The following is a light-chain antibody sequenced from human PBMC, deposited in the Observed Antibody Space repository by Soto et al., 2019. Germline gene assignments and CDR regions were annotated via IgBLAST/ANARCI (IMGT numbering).Light chain of an antibody. J-gene: IGKJ1*01. Sequence: DLQMTQSPSSLSASVGDRVTITCRASQSITNYLNWFQQKPGNPPKLLIYAASILQGGVPSRFSARGSGTDFTLTISSLQPEDFATYYCQQTYSSPETFGQGTTVEI. V-gene: IGKV1-39*01. CDR2: AAS. CDR3: QQTYSSPET. CDR1: QSITNY.